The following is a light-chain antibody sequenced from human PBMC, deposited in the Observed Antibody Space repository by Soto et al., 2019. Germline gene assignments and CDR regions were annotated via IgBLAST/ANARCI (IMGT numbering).Light chain of an antibody. CDR1: QSVSSY. CDR2: EAS. Sequence: EIVLTQSPATLSLSPGERATLSCRASQSVSSYLAWYQQKPGQAPRLLIYEASNRATGVPARFSGSGSGTDFTLTISSLEPEDFAVYYCQDRSHSLYTFGQGTKLEIK. V-gene: IGKV3-11*01. CDR3: QDRSHSLYT. J-gene: IGKJ2*01.